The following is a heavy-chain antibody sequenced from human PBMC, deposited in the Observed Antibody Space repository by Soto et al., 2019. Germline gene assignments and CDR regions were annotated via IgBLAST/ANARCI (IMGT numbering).Heavy chain of an antibody. D-gene: IGHD2-21*02. CDR2: INHSGST. V-gene: IGHV4-39*01. CDR3: ARLGGYVCVGYCYLWDS. Sequence: QLQLQESGPGLVKPSETLSLTCRVSDGSMNSDSSYLGWIRQPPGKWLEWIGVINHSGSTYHNLSLKGRVTMSVDASRNQFSLKLTSMTAADTAVYYCARLGGYVCVGYCYLWDSWGQGTLVTVSS. J-gene: IGHJ4*02. CDR1: DGSMNSDSSY.